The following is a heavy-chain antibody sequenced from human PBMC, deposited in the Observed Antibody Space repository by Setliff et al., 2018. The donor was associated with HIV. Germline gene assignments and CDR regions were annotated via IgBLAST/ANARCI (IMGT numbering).Heavy chain of an antibody. V-gene: IGHV4-39*01. D-gene: IGHD2-2*01. CDR3: ARRGSTRYCRSTSCSDLDYGMDV. CDR2: IYYSGST. J-gene: IGHJ6*02. Sequence: SETLSLTCTVSGGSISSSSYYWDWIRQPPGKGLEWIGSIYYSGSTYYNPSLKSRVAVSVDTSKNQFSLKLSSVTAADTAVYYCARRGSTRYCRSTSCSDLDYGMDVWGQGTTVTVSS. CDR1: GGSISSSSYY.